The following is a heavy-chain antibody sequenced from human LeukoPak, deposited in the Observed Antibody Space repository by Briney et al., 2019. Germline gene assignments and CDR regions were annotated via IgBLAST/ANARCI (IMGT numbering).Heavy chain of an antibody. D-gene: IGHD5-12*01. V-gene: IGHV4-39*06. CDR2: LYYSGST. J-gene: IGHJ4*02. CDR1: GGSISNNLYY. Sequence: SETLSLTCTVAGGSISNNLYYWGWVRQPPGKGLEWIGSLYYSGSTYYNASLKGRVTISIDKAKNQFALMLSSVTAADTAVYYCARGAFSGYDPRFDYWGQGTLVTVSS. CDR3: ARGAFSGYDPRFDY.